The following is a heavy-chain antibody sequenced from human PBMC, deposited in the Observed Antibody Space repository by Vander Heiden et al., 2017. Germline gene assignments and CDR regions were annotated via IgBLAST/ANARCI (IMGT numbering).Heavy chain of an antibody. D-gene: IGHD1-26*01. CDR3: ARSGDSGSYFCLAY. J-gene: IGHJ4*02. CDR2: GTA. V-gene: IGHV1-69*01. Sequence: GTANYAQKFQGRVTITADESTSTAYMELSSLRSEDTAVYYCARSGDSGSYFCLAYWGQGTLVTVSS.